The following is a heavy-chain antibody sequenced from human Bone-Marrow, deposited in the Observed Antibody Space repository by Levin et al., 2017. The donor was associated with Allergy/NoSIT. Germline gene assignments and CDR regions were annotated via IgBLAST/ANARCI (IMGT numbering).Heavy chain of an antibody. V-gene: IGHV3-30*03. CDR2: ISVDGINR. CDR1: GFTLSTSV. D-gene: IGHD6-19*01. CDR3: AREGYSSGRAGTFDY. J-gene: IGHJ4*02. Sequence: GGSLRLSCVASGFTLSTSVMHWVRQAPGQGLEWLTLISVDGINRPHAASVEGRFIMSRDISENTMYLQMNSLRPDDTAVYYCAREGYSSGRAGTFDYWGQGTLVTVSS.